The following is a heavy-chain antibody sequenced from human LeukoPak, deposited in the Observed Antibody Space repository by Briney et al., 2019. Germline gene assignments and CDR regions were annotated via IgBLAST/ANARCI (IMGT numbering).Heavy chain of an antibody. J-gene: IGHJ6*02. Sequence: GESLKISCQGSGYSFSTYWIGWVRQRPGKGLEWMGIIYPGDSDTRYSPSFQGQVTISADKSISTAYLEWSSLKASDTAIYYCARHETETTDYLYCYGMDVWGQGTTVTVSS. CDR1: GYSFSTYW. V-gene: IGHV5-51*01. CDR2: IYPGDSDT. CDR3: ARHETETTDYLYCYGMDV. D-gene: IGHD1-14*01.